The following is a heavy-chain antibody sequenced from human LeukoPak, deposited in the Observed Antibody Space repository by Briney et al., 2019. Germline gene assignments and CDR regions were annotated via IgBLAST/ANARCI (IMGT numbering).Heavy chain of an antibody. J-gene: IGHJ4*02. CDR1: GGSISSSNW. D-gene: IGHD3-10*01. CDR2: IYHSGST. CDR3: ARYRGANGYYFDY. Sequence: PSETLSLTCAVSGGSISSSNWWSWVRQPPGKGLEWIGEIYHSGSTNYNPSLKSRVTISIDKSKNQFSLKLSSVTAADTAVYYCARYRGANGYYFDYWGQGTLVTVSS. V-gene: IGHV4-4*02.